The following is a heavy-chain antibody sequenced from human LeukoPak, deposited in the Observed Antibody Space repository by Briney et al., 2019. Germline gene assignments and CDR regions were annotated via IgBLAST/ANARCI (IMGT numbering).Heavy chain of an antibody. J-gene: IGHJ6*02. CDR2: MNPNSGNT. CDR3: ARGGNRDSYSSSWLTYYYYGMDV. V-gene: IGHV1-8*01. Sequence: ASVKVSCKASGYTFTSYDINWVRQATGQGLEWMGWMNPNSGNTGYAQKFQGRVTMTRNTSISTAYMELSSLRSEDTAVYYCARGGNRDSYSSSWLTYYYYGMDVWGQGTTVTVSS. D-gene: IGHD6-13*01. CDR1: GYTFTSYD.